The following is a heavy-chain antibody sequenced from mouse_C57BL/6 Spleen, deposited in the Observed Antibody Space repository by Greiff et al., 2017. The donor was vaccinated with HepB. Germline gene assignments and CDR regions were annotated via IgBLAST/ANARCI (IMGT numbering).Heavy chain of an antibody. V-gene: IGHV1-81*01. J-gene: IGHJ1*03. Sequence: QVQLQQSGAELARPGASVKLSCKASGYTFTSYGISWVKQRTGQGLEWIGEIYPRSGNTYYNEKFKGKATLTADKSSSTAYIELRSLTSEDSAVYFCARGTNWDNWYFDVWGTGTTVTVSS. CDR1: GYTFTSYG. D-gene: IGHD4-1*01. CDR2: IYPRSGNT. CDR3: ARGTNWDNWYFDV.